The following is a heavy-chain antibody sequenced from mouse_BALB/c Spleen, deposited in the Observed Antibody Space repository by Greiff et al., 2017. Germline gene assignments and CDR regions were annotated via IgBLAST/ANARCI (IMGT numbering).Heavy chain of an antibody. J-gene: IGHJ4*01. CDR1: GFAFSSYD. V-gene: IGHV5-12-1*01. D-gene: IGHD1-1*01. CDR2: ISSGGGST. Sequence: EVKLQESGGGLVKPGGSLKLSCAASGFAFSSYDMSWVRQTPEKGLEWVAYISSGGGSTYYPDTVKGRFTISRDNAKNTLYLQMSSLKSEDTAMYYCARQSYDYWGQGTSVTVSS. CDR3: ARQSYDY.